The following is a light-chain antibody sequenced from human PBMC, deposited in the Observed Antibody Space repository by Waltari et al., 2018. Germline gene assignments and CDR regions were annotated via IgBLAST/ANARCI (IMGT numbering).Light chain of an antibody. V-gene: IGLV1-44*01. J-gene: IGLJ1*01. CDR3: AAWDDSLDGFYV. CDR2: GNK. Sequence: QSVLPQPPSASGTPGQRVTIPCSGSSSNIGTNSVTWYQQLPGTAPKLLIYGNKQRPSGVPDRFSGSKSGTSASLAISGLQSEDEADYFCAAWDDSLDGFYVFGTGTKVTVL. CDR1: SSNIGTNS.